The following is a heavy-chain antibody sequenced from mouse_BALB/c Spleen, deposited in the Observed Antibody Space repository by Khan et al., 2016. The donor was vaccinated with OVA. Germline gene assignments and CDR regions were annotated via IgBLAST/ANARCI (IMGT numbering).Heavy chain of an antibody. CDR3: ARKNYYRRSCYAMDY. J-gene: IGHJ4*01. CDR1: GYTFTSYW. Sequence: DLVKPGASVKLSCKASGYTFTSYWINWIKQRPGQGLEWIGRIGPGSSNAYYNDMFKGKATLTVDTSSNTAYIQLSSLSSEDSAVYFCARKNYYRRSCYAMDYWGQGTSVTVSA. V-gene: IGHV1S41*01. D-gene: IGHD1-1*01. CDR2: IGPGSSNA.